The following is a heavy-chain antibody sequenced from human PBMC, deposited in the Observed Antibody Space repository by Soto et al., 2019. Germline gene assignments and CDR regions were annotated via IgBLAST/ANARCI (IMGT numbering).Heavy chain of an antibody. J-gene: IGHJ4*02. CDR1: GGTFNSYA. Sequence: SSVKLSCKASGGTFNSYAIGWVRQAPGQGLESMGGIIPIFVSGHYAQRSQGRVTITADESKSTAYVELSRLRSEDSAVYYCAGQRGQHWYFDYWGQGALVTVSS. CDR2: IIPIFVSG. CDR3: AGQRGQHWYFDY. V-gene: IGHV1-69*13. D-gene: IGHD3-3*02.